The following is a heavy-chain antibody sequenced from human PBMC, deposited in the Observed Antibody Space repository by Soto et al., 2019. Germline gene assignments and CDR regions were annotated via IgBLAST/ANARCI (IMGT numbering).Heavy chain of an antibody. CDR1: GGSISSRTYY. Sequence: PSETLSLTCTVSGGSISSRTYYSAWIRQPPGKGLVWIGSISYSGSTSHNLSLKSRTTISVDTSKNQFSLKLSSVTAADTVVYYCARQSYSFGPSNFDYWGQGTLVTVSS. V-gene: IGHV4-39*01. J-gene: IGHJ4*02. CDR2: ISYSGST. CDR3: ARQSYSFGPSNFDY. D-gene: IGHD5-18*01.